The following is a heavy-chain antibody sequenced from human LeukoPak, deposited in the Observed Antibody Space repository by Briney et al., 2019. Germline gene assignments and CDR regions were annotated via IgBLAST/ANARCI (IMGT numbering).Heavy chain of an antibody. D-gene: IGHD6-13*01. V-gene: IGHV4-59*01. J-gene: IGHJ6*02. CDR2: IYYSGST. CDR3: ARERSAAGTYYYYGMDV. CDR1: GGSISRYY. Sequence: SETLSLTCTVSGGSISRYYWSWIRQPPGKGLEWSGYIYYSGSTNYNPSLKSRVTISVDTSKNQFSLKLSSVTAADTAVYYCARERSAAGTYYYYGMDVWGQGTTVTVSS.